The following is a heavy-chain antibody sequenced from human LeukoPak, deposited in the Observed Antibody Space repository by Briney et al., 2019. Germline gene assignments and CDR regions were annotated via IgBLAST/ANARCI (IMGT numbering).Heavy chain of an antibody. J-gene: IGHJ3*02. CDR2: IYYSGST. CDR1: GGSISQYY. V-gene: IGHV4-59*01. CDR3: ARVIVVGATSMLVDPFDI. Sequence: SETLSLTCIVSGGSISQYYWSWIRQPPGKGLEWIGYIYYSGSTNYNPSLKSRVTISVDTSKNQFSLKLSSVTAADTAVYYCARVIVVGATSMLVDPFDIWGQGTMVTVSS. D-gene: IGHD1-26*01.